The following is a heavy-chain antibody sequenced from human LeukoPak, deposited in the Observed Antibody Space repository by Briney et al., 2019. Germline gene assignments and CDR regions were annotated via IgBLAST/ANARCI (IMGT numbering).Heavy chain of an antibody. CDR2: IVVGSGNT. CDR3: AADPDSSGWYGGGDY. V-gene: IGHV1-58*02. Sequence: SVKVSCKASGFTFASSTMQWVRQARGQRLEWIGWIVVGSGNTNYAQMFQERVTITRDMSTRTAYMELSRLRSEDTAVYYCAADPDSSGWYGGGDYWGQGTLVTVSS. J-gene: IGHJ4*02. CDR1: GFTFASST. D-gene: IGHD6-19*01.